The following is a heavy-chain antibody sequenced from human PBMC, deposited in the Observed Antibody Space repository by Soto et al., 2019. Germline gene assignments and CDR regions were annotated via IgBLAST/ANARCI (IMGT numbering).Heavy chain of an antibody. CDR2: ISGSAGST. CDR1: GFTFSSYA. J-gene: IGHJ6*02. CDR3: ARAQGGYFDYGMDV. V-gene: IGHV3-23*01. Sequence: EVQLLESGGGLVQPGGSLRLSCVASGFTFSSYAMTWVRQAPGKGLEWLSAISGSAGSTYYADSVKGRLTISRDNSKNTLFLQMNSLRAEETALYYCARAQGGYFDYGMDVWGQGTTVTVSS.